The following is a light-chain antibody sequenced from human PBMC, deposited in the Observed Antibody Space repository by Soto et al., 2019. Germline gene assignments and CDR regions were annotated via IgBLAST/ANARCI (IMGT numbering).Light chain of an antibody. J-gene: IGLJ1*01. CDR2: SIN. CDR1: SSNIGSNT. V-gene: IGLV1-44*01. CDR3: AAWDDSLNGYV. Sequence: QSVLTQPPSASGTPGQRVTISCSGSSSNIGSNTVNWYQQLPGTDPKLLIYSINHRPSGVPDRFSGSKSGTSASLAISGLQSEDEADYYCAAWDDSLNGYVFGTGTKLTVL.